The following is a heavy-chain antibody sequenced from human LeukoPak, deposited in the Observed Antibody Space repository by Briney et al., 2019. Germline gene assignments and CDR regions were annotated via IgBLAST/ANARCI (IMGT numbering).Heavy chain of an antibody. Sequence: GGSLRLSCAASGFTFSSYAMSWVRQAPGKGLEWVSAISGSGGSTYYADSVKGRFTISRDNSKNTLYLQMNSLRAEDTAVYYCAKHGPIYGDYVPYYYYMDVWGKGTTVTVSS. D-gene: IGHD4-17*01. V-gene: IGHV3-23*01. J-gene: IGHJ6*03. CDR2: ISGSGGST. CDR3: AKHGPIYGDYVPYYYYMDV. CDR1: GFTFSSYA.